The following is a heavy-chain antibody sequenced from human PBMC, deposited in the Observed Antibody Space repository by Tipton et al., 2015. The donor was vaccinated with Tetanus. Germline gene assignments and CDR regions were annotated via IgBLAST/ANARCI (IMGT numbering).Heavy chain of an antibody. J-gene: IGHJ4*02. CDR3: ARAGYSSSWYEPTQLAFDY. CDR2: INPIDGNA. CDR1: GYTFISYY. Sequence: QSGAEVKKPGASVKVSCKASGYTFISYYIHWVRQAPGQGLEWMGIINPIDGNASYAQGFQGRVTMTRDTSTDIVYMDLSSLRAEDTAVYYCARAGYSSSWYEPTQLAFDYWGQGTLVTVSS. D-gene: IGHD6-13*01. V-gene: IGHV1-46*01.